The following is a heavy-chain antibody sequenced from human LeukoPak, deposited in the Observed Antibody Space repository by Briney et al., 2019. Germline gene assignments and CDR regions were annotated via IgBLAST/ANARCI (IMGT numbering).Heavy chain of an antibody. Sequence: ASVKVSCKVSGYTLTELSMHWVRQAPGKGLEWMGGFDPEDGETIYAQKFQGGVTMTEDTSTDTAYMELSSLRSEDTAVYYCATKWGVGATTSGAFDIWGQGTMVTVSS. V-gene: IGHV1-24*01. D-gene: IGHD1-26*01. CDR1: GYTLTELS. CDR3: ATKWGVGATTSGAFDI. J-gene: IGHJ3*02. CDR2: FDPEDGET.